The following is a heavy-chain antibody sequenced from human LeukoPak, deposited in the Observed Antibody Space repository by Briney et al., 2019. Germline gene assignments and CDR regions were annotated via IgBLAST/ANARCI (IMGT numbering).Heavy chain of an antibody. CDR2: IFHDGST. CDR3: ARHVLSNRSFDT. V-gene: IGHV4-59*04. D-gene: IGHD4/OR15-4a*01. Sequence: PSETLSLTCTVSGGSISSYYWSWIRQPPGKGLEWIGNIFHDGSTYFNPSLKSRVSLSVDTSKRYLSLKLTSVTAADTSVYYCARHVLSNRSFDTWGQGTLVSVSS. J-gene: IGHJ5*02. CDR1: GGSISSYY.